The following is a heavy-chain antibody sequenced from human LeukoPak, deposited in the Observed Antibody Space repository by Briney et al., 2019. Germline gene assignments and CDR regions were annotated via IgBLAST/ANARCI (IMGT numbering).Heavy chain of an antibody. J-gene: IGHJ4*02. V-gene: IGHV3-23*01. CDR3: AKISVADSSFDY. CDR2: ISDSGGFT. D-gene: IGHD6-19*01. CDR1: GFTFRSYA. Sequence: PGGSLRLSCAASGFTFRSYAMSWVRQAPGKGLEWVSTISDSGGFTYYADSVKGRFTISRDKSKNTLYLQMSSLRAEDTALYYCAKISVADSSFDYWGQGTLVTVSS.